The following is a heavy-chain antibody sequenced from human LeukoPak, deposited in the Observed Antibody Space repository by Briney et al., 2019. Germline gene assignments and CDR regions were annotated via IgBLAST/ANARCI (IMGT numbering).Heavy chain of an antibody. CDR3: TSYYLYLFDY. V-gene: IGHV3-23*01. D-gene: IGHD2-21*01. Sequence: GGSLRLSCAASGFTFSSYAMSWVRQAPGKGLEWVSAISGSGGSTHYADSVKGRFTISRDNSKNTLYLQMNSLRAEDTAVYYCTSYYLYLFDYWGQGTLVTVSS. CDR1: GFTFSSYA. J-gene: IGHJ4*02. CDR2: ISGSGGST.